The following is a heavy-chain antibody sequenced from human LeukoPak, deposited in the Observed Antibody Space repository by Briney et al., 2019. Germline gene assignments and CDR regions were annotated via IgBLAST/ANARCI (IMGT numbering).Heavy chain of an antibody. J-gene: IGHJ4*02. CDR3: AKDSSSWYYFDY. D-gene: IGHD6-13*01. Sequence: GRSLRLSCVASGFTFSSYGMHWVRQAPGKGLEWVAVISYDGSNKYYADSVKGRFTISRDNSKNTLYLQMNSLRAEDTAVYYCAKDSSSWYYFDYWGQGTLVTVSS. V-gene: IGHV3-30*18. CDR2: ISYDGSNK. CDR1: GFTFSSYG.